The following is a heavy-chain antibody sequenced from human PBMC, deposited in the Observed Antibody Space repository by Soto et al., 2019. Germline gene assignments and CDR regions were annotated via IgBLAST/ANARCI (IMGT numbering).Heavy chain of an antibody. CDR2: ISAYNGNT. CDR1: GYTFTSYG. V-gene: IGHV1-18*01. Sequence: QVQLVQSGAEVKKPGASVKVSCKASGYTFTSYGISWVRQAPGQGLEWMGWISAYNGNTNYAQKLQGRVTMTPDTSKNTAYVELRNLRSDDTAVYYCARVIAAAADFDYWGQGTLVTVSS. CDR3: ARVIAAAADFDY. D-gene: IGHD6-13*01. J-gene: IGHJ4*02.